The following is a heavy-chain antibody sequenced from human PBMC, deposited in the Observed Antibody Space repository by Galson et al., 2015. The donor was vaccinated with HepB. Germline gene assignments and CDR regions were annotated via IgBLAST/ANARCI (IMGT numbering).Heavy chain of an antibody. Sequence: SVKVSCKASEYTFNSYAMNWVRQAPGQGLEWMGWINTKTGNPTYAQGFTGRFVFSLDTSVSTAYLQISSLKAEDTAVYYCGRGYHYGSGSYRPLGYWGQGTLVTVSS. CDR3: GRGYHYGSGSYRPLGY. J-gene: IGHJ4*02. D-gene: IGHD3-10*01. CDR2: INTKTGNP. V-gene: IGHV7-4-1*02. CDR1: EYTFNSYA.